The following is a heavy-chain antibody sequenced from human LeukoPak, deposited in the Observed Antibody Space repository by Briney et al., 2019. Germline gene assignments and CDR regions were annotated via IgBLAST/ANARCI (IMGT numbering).Heavy chain of an antibody. Sequence: GRSLRLSCAASGFTFSSYGMHWVRQAPGKGLEWVAVIWYDGSNKYYADSVKGRFTISRDNSKNTLYLQMNSLRAEDTAVYYCARKDAYGDYDYWGQGTLVTVSS. CDR2: IWYDGSNK. J-gene: IGHJ4*02. V-gene: IGHV3-33*01. D-gene: IGHD4-17*01. CDR3: ARKDAYGDYDY. CDR1: GFTFSSYG.